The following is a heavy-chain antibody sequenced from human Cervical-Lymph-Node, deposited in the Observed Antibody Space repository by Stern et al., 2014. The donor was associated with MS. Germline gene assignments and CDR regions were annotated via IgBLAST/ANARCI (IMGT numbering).Heavy chain of an antibody. V-gene: IGHV3-30*18. CDR2: ISDDGRNK. CDR1: GFTFSRSG. D-gene: IGHD6-13*01. CDR3: AKDRSHSWTFDY. Sequence: QLQLQESGGGVVQPGRSLRLSCAASGFTFSRSGMHWVRQAPGKGLEWVAVISDDGRNKYYADSVKGRFTISRDRSKNTVYLQMDSLRAEDTAVYYCAKDRSHSWTFDYWGQGTLVTVSS. J-gene: IGHJ4*02.